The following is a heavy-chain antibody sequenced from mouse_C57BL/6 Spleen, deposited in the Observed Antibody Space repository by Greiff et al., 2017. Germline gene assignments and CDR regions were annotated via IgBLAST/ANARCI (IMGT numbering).Heavy chain of an antibody. D-gene: IGHD1-1*01. V-gene: IGHV1-50*01. CDR3: ARRTVEGYFDV. CDR1: GYTFTSYW. J-gene: IGHJ1*03. CDR2: IDPSDSYT. Sequence: QVQLQQPGAELVKPGASVKLSCKASGYTFTSYWMQWVKQRPGQGLEWIGEIDPSDSYTNYNQKFNGKATLTVDTSSSTAYMQLSSLTSEDSAVYYCARRTVEGYFDVWGTGTTVTVSS.